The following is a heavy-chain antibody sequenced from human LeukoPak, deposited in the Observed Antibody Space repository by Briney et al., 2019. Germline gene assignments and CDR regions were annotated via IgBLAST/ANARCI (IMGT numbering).Heavy chain of an antibody. D-gene: IGHD3-16*01. Sequence: PGGSLRLSCAASGFSLTNYAMGWVRQAPGKGLEWLSTFNGGGTYSHHADSVKGRFTMSRDTSKNTVYLQMNSLRAEDTVMYYCAREEARDGGYFDYWAQENLVPVS. J-gene: IGHJ4*02. CDR2: FNGGGTYS. V-gene: IGHV3-23*01. CDR3: AREEARDGGYFDY. CDR1: GFSLTNYA.